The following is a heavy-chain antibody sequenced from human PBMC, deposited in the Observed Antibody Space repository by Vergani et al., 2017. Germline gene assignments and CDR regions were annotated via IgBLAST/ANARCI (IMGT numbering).Heavy chain of an antibody. CDR1: GGSISSYY. CDR3: ARMTHFSGTTCPGAFDL. D-gene: IGHD2-2*01. V-gene: IGHV4-4*07. Sequence: QVQLQESGPGLVKPSETLSLTCTVSGGSISSYYWSWIRQPAGKGLEWIGRIYMNGNTNYNSSLKSRVAVSVDTSKNQFSLKLTSVTAADTAIYYCARMTHFSGTTCPGAFDLWGEGTMVTFSA. CDR2: IYMNGNT. J-gene: IGHJ3*01.